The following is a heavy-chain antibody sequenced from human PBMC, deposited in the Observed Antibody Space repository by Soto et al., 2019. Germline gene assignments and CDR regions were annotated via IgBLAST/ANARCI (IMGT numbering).Heavy chain of an antibody. D-gene: IGHD6-19*01. Sequence: EEQLVESGGDLIQPGRSLRLSCAASGFTFDNYAMHWVRQAPGKGLEWVSGINWNGGNLGYADSVKGRFTISRDNAKNALYMHKNSLSKEGTRLYRGVKAVSGILFYYHAMDVWGQGTTVTVSS. CDR3: VKAVSGILFYYHAMDV. CDR2: INWNGGNL. J-gene: IGHJ6*02. V-gene: IGHV3-9*01. CDR1: GFTFDNYA.